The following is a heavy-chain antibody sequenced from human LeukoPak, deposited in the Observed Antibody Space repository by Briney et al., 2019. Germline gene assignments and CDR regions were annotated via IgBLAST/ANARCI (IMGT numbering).Heavy chain of an antibody. CDR2: ISGSGSTI. CDR3: AELGITMIGGV. CDR1: GFTFSSYE. V-gene: IGHV3-48*03. Sequence: PGGSLRLSCAASGFTFSSYEMNWVRQAPGKEQEWVSYISGSGSTIYYADSVKGRFTISRDNAKNSLYLQMNSLRAEDTAVYYCAELGITMIGGVWGKGTTVTISS. J-gene: IGHJ6*04. D-gene: IGHD3-10*02.